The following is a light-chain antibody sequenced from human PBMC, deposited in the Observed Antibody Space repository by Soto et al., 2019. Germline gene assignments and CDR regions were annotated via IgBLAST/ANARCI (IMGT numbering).Light chain of an antibody. CDR2: GAS. CDR3: HQYDDWPPGYT. V-gene: IGKV3-15*01. CDR1: QSVSDN. Sequence: EIVLTQSPATLSVSPGERATLSCRASQSVSDNLAWYQQKRGQAPRLLIHGASTRATGIPARFSGSGSGTEFTLTISSLQSEDFAVYYCHQYDDWPPGYTFGHGTKLEV. J-gene: IGKJ2*01.